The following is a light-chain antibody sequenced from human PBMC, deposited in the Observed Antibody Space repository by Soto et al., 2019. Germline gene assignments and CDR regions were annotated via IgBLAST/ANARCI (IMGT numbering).Light chain of an antibody. CDR2: AAS. J-gene: IGKJ3*01. Sequence: DIQLTQSPSFLSASVGDRVTITCRASQDVSRYLAWYQQKPGKAPNLLIYAASTLRSGVPSRFSGSGSETEFDLTISGLQPEDFATYYCQQLNRYVFAFCPGKKVDIK. CDR3: QQLNRYVFA. CDR1: QDVSRY. V-gene: IGKV1-9*01.